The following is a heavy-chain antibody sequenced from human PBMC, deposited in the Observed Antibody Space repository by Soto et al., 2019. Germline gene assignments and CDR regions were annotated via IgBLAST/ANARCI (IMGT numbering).Heavy chain of an antibody. Sequence: GGSLRLSCAASGFTLGRYTMGWVRQAPGKGLEWVAESYSSGGTEYADSVKGRFTISRDNSKNMVFLQMNSLGVEDTALYYCARDRVPDGIWIFDSWGQGTLVTVSS. V-gene: IGHV3-23*01. CDR3: ARDRVPDGIWIFDS. CDR1: GFTLGRYT. D-gene: IGHD3-3*01. CDR2: SYSSGGT. J-gene: IGHJ4*02.